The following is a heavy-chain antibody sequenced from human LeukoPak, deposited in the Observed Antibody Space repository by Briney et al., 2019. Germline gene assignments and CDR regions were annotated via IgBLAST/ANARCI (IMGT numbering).Heavy chain of an antibody. CDR3: ALFYYGSGSNNYYYYYMDV. J-gene: IGHJ6*03. CDR2: IRYDGSNK. D-gene: IGHD3-10*01. CDR1: GFTFSSYG. V-gene: IGHV3-30*02. Sequence: TGGSLRLSCAASGFTFSSYGMHWVRQAPGKGLEWVAFIRYDGSNKYYADSVKGRFTISRDNSKNTLYLQMNSLRAEDTAVYYCALFYYGSGSNNYYYYYMDVWGKGTTVTVSS.